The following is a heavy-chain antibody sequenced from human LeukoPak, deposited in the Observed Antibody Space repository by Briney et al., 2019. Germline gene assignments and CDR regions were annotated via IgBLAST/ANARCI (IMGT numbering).Heavy chain of an antibody. V-gene: IGHV1-46*01. Sequence: ASVNVSCKASGHTFTSYHMHWVRQAPGQGREWMGRINPSGGSTSYAQKFQGRVTITRDTSTSTVYLELSSLRSEDTAVYNCARGEVAGSSYFDYWGQGTLVTVSS. CDR2: INPSGGST. J-gene: IGHJ4*02. D-gene: IGHD6-19*01. CDR3: ARGEVAGSSYFDY. CDR1: GHTFTSYH.